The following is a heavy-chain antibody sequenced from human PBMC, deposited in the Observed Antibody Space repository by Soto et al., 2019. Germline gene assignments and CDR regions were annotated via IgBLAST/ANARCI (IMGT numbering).Heavy chain of an antibody. Sequence: GGSLSLSCAASGFTFSSYAMHWVRQAPGKGLEWVAVISYDGSNKYYADSVKGRFTISRDNSKNTLYLQMNSLRAEDTAVYYCARGGKWELVRYYFDYWGQGTLVTVSS. J-gene: IGHJ4*02. V-gene: IGHV3-30-3*01. D-gene: IGHD1-26*01. CDR1: GFTFSSYA. CDR2: ISYDGSNK. CDR3: ARGGKWELVRYYFDY.